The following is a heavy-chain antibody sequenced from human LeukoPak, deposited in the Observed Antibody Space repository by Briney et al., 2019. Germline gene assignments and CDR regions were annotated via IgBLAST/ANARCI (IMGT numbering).Heavy chain of an antibody. J-gene: IGHJ4*02. V-gene: IGHV3-43*02. Sequence: GGSLRLSCAASGFTFNSFAMHWVRQAPGKDLEWVSLISGDADSTYYADSVKGRFTISRDNRKNSLYLHMNSLTTEDTAFYYCAKDHGYGYGIDYWGQGTLVTVSS. CDR2: ISGDADST. CDR1: GFTFNSFA. CDR3: AKDHGYGYGIDY. D-gene: IGHD5-18*01.